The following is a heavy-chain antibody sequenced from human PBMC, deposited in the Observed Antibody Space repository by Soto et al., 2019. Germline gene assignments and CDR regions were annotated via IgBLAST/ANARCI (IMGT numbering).Heavy chain of an antibody. J-gene: IGHJ4*02. CDR1: GFTFSDHF. CDR2: SRNKVNSYTT. V-gene: IGHV3-72*01. CDR3: VRGHNSFDY. Sequence: EVQLVESGGGLVQPGGSLRLSCAASGFTFSDHFMDWVRQAPGKGLEWVARSRNKVNSYTTEYAASVKGRFTISRDASKNSLHLQMNRRKTEDTAVYYCVRGHNSFDYWGQGARVSVSS. D-gene: IGHD1-1*01.